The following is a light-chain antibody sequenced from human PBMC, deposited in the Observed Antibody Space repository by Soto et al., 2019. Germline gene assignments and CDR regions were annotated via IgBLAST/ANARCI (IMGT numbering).Light chain of an antibody. Sequence: EVVLTQSPATLSVSPGERAIVSCRASQNVNTNLAWYQQKPGQVPRLLIYGASTGATDTPARFSGSGSGTEFTLTITSRQSEDFAVYYCQQYNNWTITFGQGTRLEIK. V-gene: IGKV3-15*01. CDR3: QQYNNWTIT. J-gene: IGKJ5*01. CDR1: QNVNTN. CDR2: GAS.